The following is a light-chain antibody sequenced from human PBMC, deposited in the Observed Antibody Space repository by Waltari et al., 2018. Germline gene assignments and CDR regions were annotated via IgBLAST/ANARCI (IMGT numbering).Light chain of an antibody. J-gene: IGLJ3*02. Sequence: QSVLTQPPSASGTPGQRVTISCSGSSSNIGSNTVNWYQQHPGTAPKLLIYRNNRRPSGVPDRFSGSKSGTSASLAISGLQSEDEADYYCAAWDDSLNGWVFGGGTKLTVL. V-gene: IGLV1-44*01. CDR3: AAWDDSLNGWV. CDR1: SSNIGSNT. CDR2: RNN.